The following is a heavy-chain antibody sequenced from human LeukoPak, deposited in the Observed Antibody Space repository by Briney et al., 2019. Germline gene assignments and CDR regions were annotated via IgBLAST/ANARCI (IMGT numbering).Heavy chain of an antibody. CDR3: ARVPVSGPGARFDY. CDR2: FDPEDGET. V-gene: IGHV1-24*01. D-gene: IGHD4-11*01. CDR1: GYTLTELS. Sequence: GASVKVSCKVSGYTLTELSMHWVRQAPGKGLEWMGGFDPEDGETIYAQKLQGRVTMTTDTSTTTAYMELRSLRSDDTAVYYCARVPVSGPGARFDYWGQGTLVTVSS. J-gene: IGHJ4*02.